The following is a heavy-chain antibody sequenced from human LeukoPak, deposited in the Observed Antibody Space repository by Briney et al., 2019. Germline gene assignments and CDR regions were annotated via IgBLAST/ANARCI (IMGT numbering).Heavy chain of an antibody. V-gene: IGHV3-48*03. CDR1: GFTFSSYE. CDR3: ARDSAFDY. J-gene: IGHJ4*02. CDR2: ITGTGSRI. D-gene: IGHD6-25*01. Sequence: PGGSLRLSCAASGFTFSSYEMNWDRQAPGKGLEWVSYITGTGSRIYYADSVKGRFTISRDNAKNSLYLQMNSLRAEDTAVYYCARDSAFDYWGQGTLVTVSS.